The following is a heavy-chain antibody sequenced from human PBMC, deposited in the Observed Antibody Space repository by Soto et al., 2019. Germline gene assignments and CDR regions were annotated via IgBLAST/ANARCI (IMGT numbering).Heavy chain of an antibody. CDR2: INPSGGST. V-gene: IGHV1-46*01. CDR3: ARDNGVMVYAIDPWFDP. D-gene: IGHD2-8*01. Sequence: VASVKVSCKASGYTFTSYYMHWVRQAPGQGLEWMGIINPSGGSTSYAQKFQGRVTMTRDTSTSTVYMELSSLRSEDTAVYYCARDNGVMVYAIDPWFDPWGQGTLVTVSS. CDR1: GYTFTSYY. J-gene: IGHJ5*02.